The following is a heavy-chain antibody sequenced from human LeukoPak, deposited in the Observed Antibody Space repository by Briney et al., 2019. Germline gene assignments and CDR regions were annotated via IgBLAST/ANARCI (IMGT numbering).Heavy chain of an antibody. CDR2: IWYDGSNK. CDR3: ARESYEYSYGFDAFDI. CDR1: GFTFSSYG. J-gene: IGHJ3*02. D-gene: IGHD5-18*01. V-gene: IGHV3-33*01. Sequence: GGSLRLSCAASGFTFSSYGMHGVRQAPGKGLEWVAVIWYDGSNKYYADSVKGRFTISRDNSKNTLYLQMNSLRAEDTAVYYCARESYEYSYGFDAFDIWGQGTMVTVSS.